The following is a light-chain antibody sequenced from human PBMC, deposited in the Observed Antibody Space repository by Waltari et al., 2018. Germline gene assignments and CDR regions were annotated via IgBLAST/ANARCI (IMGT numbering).Light chain of an antibody. CDR3: QQSYSYWT. CDR1: HSISDW. Sequence: DIQMTQSPSTLSASVGDRVTITCRASHSISDWLAWYQQKPGKAPKLLIYKASSLEGGVPSRFSGSGSGTEFTLTISSLQPDDFATYYCQQSYSYWTFGQGTKVEIK. V-gene: IGKV1-5*03. CDR2: KAS. J-gene: IGKJ1*01.